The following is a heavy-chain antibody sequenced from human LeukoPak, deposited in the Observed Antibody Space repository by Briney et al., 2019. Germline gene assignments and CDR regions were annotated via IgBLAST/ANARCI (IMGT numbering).Heavy chain of an antibody. CDR3: AKNKEKGSSTSCLAH. V-gene: IGHV3-30*02. CDR2: IRYDGSNK. CDR1: GFTFSSYG. D-gene: IGHD2-2*01. Sequence: PGGSLRLSCAASGFTFSSYGMHWVRQAPGKGLEWVAFIRYDGSNKYYADSVKGRFTISRDNSKNTLYLQMNSLRAEDTAVYYCAKNKEKGSSTSCLAHWGQGTLVTVSS. J-gene: IGHJ1*01.